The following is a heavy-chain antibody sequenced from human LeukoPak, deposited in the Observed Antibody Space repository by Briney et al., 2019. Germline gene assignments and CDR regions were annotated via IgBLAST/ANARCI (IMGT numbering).Heavy chain of an antibody. D-gene: IGHD2-2*01. CDR1: GYTFTGYY. CDR3: ARDHRIRGCSSTSCFDAFDI. V-gene: IGHV1-2*02. Sequence: ASVKASCKASGYTFTGYYMHWVRQAPGQGLEWMGWINPNSGGTNYAQKFQGRVTMTRDTSISTAYMELSRLRSDDTAVYYCARDHRIRGCSSTSCFDAFDIWGQGTMVTVSS. J-gene: IGHJ3*02. CDR2: INPNSGGT.